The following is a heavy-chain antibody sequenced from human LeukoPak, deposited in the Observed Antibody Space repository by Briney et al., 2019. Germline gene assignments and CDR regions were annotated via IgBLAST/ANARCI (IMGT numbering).Heavy chain of an antibody. CDR3: AKIFGGHSTEYFQP. CDR2: ISSSGSTI. D-gene: IGHD2-21*01. CDR1: GFTFSTYE. Sequence: GGSLRLSCAASGFTFSTYEMNWVRQAPGKGLEWVSYISSSGSTIYYADSVKGRFTISRDNSKNTLYLQMNSLRAEDTAVYYCAKIFGGHSTEYFQPWGQGTLVTVSS. J-gene: IGHJ1*01. V-gene: IGHV3-48*03.